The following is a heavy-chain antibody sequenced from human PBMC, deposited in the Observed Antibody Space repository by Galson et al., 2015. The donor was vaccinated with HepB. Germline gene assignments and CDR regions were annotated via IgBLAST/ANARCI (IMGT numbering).Heavy chain of an antibody. J-gene: IGHJ5*02. Sequence: TLSLTCAVSGDFINSGGFSWSWIRQPPGKGLEWVGYIKHSGSTYYNPSLKSRVTISVDTSKNPFSLKVTSVTAADTAVYYCARHKRWWFDPWGQGTLVTVSS. V-gene: IGHV4-30-2*03. CDR2: IKHSGST. D-gene: IGHD4-23*01. CDR1: GDFINSGGFS. CDR3: ARHKRWWFDP.